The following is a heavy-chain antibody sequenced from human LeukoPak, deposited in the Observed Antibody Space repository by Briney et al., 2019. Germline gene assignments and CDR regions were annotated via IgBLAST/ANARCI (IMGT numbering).Heavy chain of an antibody. CDR3: ARIRGPSRDYYFDY. J-gene: IGHJ4*02. V-gene: IGHV1-2*02. CDR1: GYTFTGYY. D-gene: IGHD3-16*01. CDR2: INPNSGGT. Sequence: GASVKVSCKASGYTFTGYYMHWVRQARGQGLEWMGWINPNSGGTNYAQKFQGRVTMTRDTSISTAYMELSRLRSDDTAVYYCARIRGPSRDYYFDYWGQGTLVTVSS.